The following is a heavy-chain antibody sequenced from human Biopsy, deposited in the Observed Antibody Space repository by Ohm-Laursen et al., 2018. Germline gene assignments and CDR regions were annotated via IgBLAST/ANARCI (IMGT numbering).Heavy chain of an antibody. CDR3: AKDLRNNNWGVEN. D-gene: IGHD7-27*01. J-gene: IGHJ4*02. CDR1: GFTFSRYA. CDR2: IRGSGDST. V-gene: IGHV3-23*01. Sequence: SLRLSCAASGFTFSRYAMSWVRQAPGKGLEWVSSIRGSGDSTNYAASVKGRFTISRDNSKNTLYLQMNNLRAEDTAVFYCAKDLRNNNWGVENWGQGTLVTVSS.